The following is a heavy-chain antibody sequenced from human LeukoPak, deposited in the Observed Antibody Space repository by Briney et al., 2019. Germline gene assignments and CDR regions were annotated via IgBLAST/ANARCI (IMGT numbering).Heavy chain of an antibody. D-gene: IGHD6-13*01. CDR1: GFTFDDYA. V-gene: IGHV3-9*01. CDR3: AKGGIHRGYYYYYMDV. CDR2: INWSGDRI. J-gene: IGHJ6*03. Sequence: GGSLRLSCAASGFTFDDYAMHWVRQAPGKGLEWVSGINWSGDRIGYADSVKGRFTISRDNAKKSLYLQMNSLRTEDTALYYCAKGGIHRGYYYYYMDVWGKGTTVTISS.